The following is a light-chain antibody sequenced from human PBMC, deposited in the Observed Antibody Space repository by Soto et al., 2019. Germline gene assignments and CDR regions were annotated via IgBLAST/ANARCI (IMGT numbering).Light chain of an antibody. CDR1: QSISNY. J-gene: IGKJ3*01. CDR2: AAS. CDR3: QEYNSAPIT. V-gene: IGKV1-27*01. Sequence: DIQMTQSPSSLSASVGDRVTITCRASQSISNYLAWYQQKPGKVPKLLIYAASTLQSGVPSRFSGSGSPTDFTLTISSLQPEDVATYYCQEYNSAPITFGPGTKVDIK.